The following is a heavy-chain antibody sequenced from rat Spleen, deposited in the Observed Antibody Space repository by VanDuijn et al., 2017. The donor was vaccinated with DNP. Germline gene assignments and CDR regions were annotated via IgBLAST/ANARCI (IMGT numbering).Heavy chain of an antibody. V-gene: IGHV5-46*01. CDR2: ISCDGSDI. D-gene: IGHD1-4*01. Sequence: EVQLVESGGGLVQPGRSMRLSCAASGFTFSSFPMAWVRQAPTKGLDWVATISCDGSDIYYRDSVKGRFTMSRDNAKSTLYLQMDSLRFEDTATYYCASRPPPTRGPVDYWGRGVTVTVSS. CDR1: GFTFSSFP. CDR3: ASRPPPTRGPVDY. J-gene: IGHJ2*01.